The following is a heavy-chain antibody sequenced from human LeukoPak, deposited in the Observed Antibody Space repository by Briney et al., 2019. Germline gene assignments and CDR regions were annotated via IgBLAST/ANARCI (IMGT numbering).Heavy chain of an antibody. CDR2: ISSSSSYI. CDR3: VRDTLTFPGPNDY. Sequence: GGSLRLSCAASGFTFSSYSMNWVRQAPGKGLEWVSSISSSSSYIYYADSVKGRFTISRDNAKNSLYLQMNSLRAEDTAVYYCVRDTLTFPGPNDYWGQGTLVTVSS. D-gene: IGHD3-10*01. V-gene: IGHV3-21*01. J-gene: IGHJ4*02. CDR1: GFTFSSYS.